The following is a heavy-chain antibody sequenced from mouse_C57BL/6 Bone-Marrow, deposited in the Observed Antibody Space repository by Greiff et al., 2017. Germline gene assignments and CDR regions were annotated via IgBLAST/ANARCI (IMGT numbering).Heavy chain of an antibody. CDR2: INYDGSST. D-gene: IGHD2-3*01. J-gene: IGHJ1*03. CDR3: ARFYDGYYDWYFDV. CDR1: GFTFSDYY. V-gene: IGHV5-16*01. Sequence: EVQLVESEGGLVQPGSSMKLSCTASGFTFSDYYMAWVRQVPEKGLEWVANINYDGSSTYYLDSLKSRFIISRDNAKNILYLQTSSLKSEDTATYYCARFYDGYYDWYFDVWGTGTTVTVSS.